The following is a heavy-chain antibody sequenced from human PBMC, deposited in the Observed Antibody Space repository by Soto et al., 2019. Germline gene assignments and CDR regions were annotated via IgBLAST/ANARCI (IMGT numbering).Heavy chain of an antibody. Sequence: EVQLVESGGGVVQPGRSLRLSCAASGFTFDDYAMHWVRRVPGKGLEWVSSISWNSNIIGYADSVKGRFTISRDNAKNSLYLQMNSLRPEDTALYYCAKGGPDGFCSGGRCYFDYRGQGTLVTVSS. CDR1: GFTFDDYA. J-gene: IGHJ4*02. D-gene: IGHD2-15*01. V-gene: IGHV3-9*01. CDR2: ISWNSNII. CDR3: AKGGPDGFCSGGRCYFDY.